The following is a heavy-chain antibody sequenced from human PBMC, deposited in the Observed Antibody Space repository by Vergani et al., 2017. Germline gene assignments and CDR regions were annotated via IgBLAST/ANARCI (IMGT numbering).Heavy chain of an antibody. CDR3: AVRPRVNLVGGEIVTKRTFDY. V-gene: IGHV4-34*02. CDR2: INNDGHT. CDR1: GESFSSFY. J-gene: IGHJ4*02. Sequence: QVQLQQWGAGVVKPSGTLSLTCAVFGESFSSFYWSWIRQPPGKGLEWIGEINNDGHTNYNPSLESRVTVSRDKAKIQFSLNLMSVSAADTAMYYCAVRPRVNLVGGEIVTKRTFDYWSQGSLVTVSS. D-gene: IGHD3-10*01.